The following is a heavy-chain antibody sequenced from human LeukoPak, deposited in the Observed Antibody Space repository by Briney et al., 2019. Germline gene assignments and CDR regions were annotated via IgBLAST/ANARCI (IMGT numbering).Heavy chain of an antibody. V-gene: IGHV3-33*01. CDR2: IWYDGSDK. D-gene: IGHD3-10*01. CDR3: ARDNSGVSAFDY. Sequence: GRSLRLSCAASGFTFSSYGMHWVRQAPGKGLEWVAVIWYDGSDKYYADSVKGRFTISRDNAKNSLYLQMNSLRAEDTAVYYCARDNSGVSAFDYWGQGTLVTVSS. J-gene: IGHJ4*02. CDR1: GFTFSSYG.